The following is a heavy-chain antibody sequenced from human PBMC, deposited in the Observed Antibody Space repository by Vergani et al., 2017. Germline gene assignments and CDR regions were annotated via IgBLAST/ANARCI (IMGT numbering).Heavy chain of an antibody. V-gene: IGHV1-69*01. CDR1: GGTFSSYA. D-gene: IGHD6-13*01. J-gene: IGHJ4*02. CDR3: ARDLRVRGDQMKRKGIAAAGPDY. Sequence: QVQLVQSGAEVKKPGSSVKVSCKASGGTFSSYAISWVRQAPGQGLEWMGGIIPIFGTANYAQKFQGRVPITADESPSTAYMELRSLRSDDTAVYYCARDLRVRGDQMKRKGIAAAGPDYWGQGTLVTVSS. CDR2: IIPIFGTA.